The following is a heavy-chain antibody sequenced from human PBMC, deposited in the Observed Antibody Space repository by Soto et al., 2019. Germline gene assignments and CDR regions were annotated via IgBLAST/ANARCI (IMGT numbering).Heavy chain of an antibody. CDR3: AKARTSETAYDVFDI. V-gene: IGHV3-23*01. D-gene: IGHD2-21*02. Sequence: PGGSLRLSCAASGFTFSSYAMSWVRQAPGKGLEWVSAISGSGGSTYYADSVKGRFTISRDNSKNTLCLQMNSLRAEDTAVYYCAKARTSETAYDVFDIWGQGTVVTVSS. J-gene: IGHJ3*02. CDR2: ISGSGGST. CDR1: GFTFSSYA.